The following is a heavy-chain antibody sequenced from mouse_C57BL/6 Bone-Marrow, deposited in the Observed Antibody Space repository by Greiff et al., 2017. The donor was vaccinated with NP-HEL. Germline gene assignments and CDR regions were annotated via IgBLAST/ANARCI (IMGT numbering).Heavy chain of an antibody. Sequence: VQLQQPGAELVKPGASVKLSCKASGYTFTSYWMQWVKQRPGQGLEWIGEIDPSDSYTNYNQKFKGKATLTVDTSSSTAYMQLSSLTSEDSAVYYCARFITTVVATDWGKGTTLTVSS. D-gene: IGHD1-1*01. V-gene: IGHV1-50*01. CDR3: ARFITTVVATD. CDR1: GYTFTSYW. CDR2: IDPSDSYT. J-gene: IGHJ2*01.